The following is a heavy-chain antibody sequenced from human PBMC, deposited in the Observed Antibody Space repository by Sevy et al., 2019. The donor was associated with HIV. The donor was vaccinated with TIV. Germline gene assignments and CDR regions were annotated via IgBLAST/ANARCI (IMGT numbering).Heavy chain of an antibody. CDR3: AKGGPYSSSWSDY. CDR1: GFTFRSYA. V-gene: IGHV3-23*01. CDR2: VIGSGTIT. Sequence: GGYLRLSCAASGFTFRSYAMNWVRQAPGKGLEWVSSVIGSGTITYSADSVKGRFTISRDNSKNTVYLQMNSLRADDTAVYYCAKGGPYSSSWSDYWGQGTLVIVSS. D-gene: IGHD6-13*01. J-gene: IGHJ4*02.